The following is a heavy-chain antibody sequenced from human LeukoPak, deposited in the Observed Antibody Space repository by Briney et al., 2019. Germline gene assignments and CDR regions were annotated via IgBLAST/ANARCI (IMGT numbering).Heavy chain of an antibody. D-gene: IGHD6-6*01. CDR1: GGSFSGYY. CDR3: ARGRSRPSGFDP. Sequence: SSETLSLTCAVYGGSFSGYYWSWIRQPPGKGQEWIGEINHSGSTNYNPSLKSRVTISVDTSKNQFSLKLSSVTAADTAVYYCARGRSRPSGFDPWGQGTLVTVSS. V-gene: IGHV4-34*01. J-gene: IGHJ5*02. CDR2: INHSGST.